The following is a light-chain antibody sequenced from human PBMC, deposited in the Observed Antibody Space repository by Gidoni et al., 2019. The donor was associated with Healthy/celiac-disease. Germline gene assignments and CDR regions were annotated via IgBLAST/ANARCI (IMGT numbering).Light chain of an antibody. Sequence: DIEMTQSPSSLSASVGDRVTITCRACQGISNYLAWYQQKPGKVPKLLIYAASTLQSGVSSRFSGSGSGTDFTLTISSLQPEDVATYYCQKYNSALWTFGQGTKVEIK. J-gene: IGKJ1*01. V-gene: IGKV1-27*01. CDR1: QGISNY. CDR2: AAS. CDR3: QKYNSALWT.